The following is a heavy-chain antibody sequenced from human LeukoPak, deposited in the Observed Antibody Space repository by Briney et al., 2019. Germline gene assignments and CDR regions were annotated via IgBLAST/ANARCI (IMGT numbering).Heavy chain of an antibody. CDR2: IYWNDDN. CDR1: GFSLSTSGVG. V-gene: IGHV2-5*01. J-gene: IGHJ6*03. CDR3: AHKSRQQYEYYYYYYMDV. Sequence: ESGPTLVNPTQTLTLTCTFSGFSLSTSGVGVGWIRQPPGKALEWLAVIYWNDDNRYSPSLKSRLTITKDTSKNQVVLTMTNMDPVDTATYYCAHKSRQQYEYYYYYYMDVWGKGTTVTVSS. D-gene: IGHD4-11*01.